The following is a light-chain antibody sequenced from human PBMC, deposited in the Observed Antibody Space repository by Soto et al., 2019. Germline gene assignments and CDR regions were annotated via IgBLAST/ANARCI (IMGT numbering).Light chain of an antibody. CDR2: DAS. V-gene: IGKV1-5*01. J-gene: IGKJ2*01. CDR1: QSISSW. Sequence: DIQMTQSPSTLSASVGDRVTITCRASQSISSWLAWYQQKPGKAPKLLIYDASSLESGVPSRFSGSGSGTEFTLNISSLQPDDFATYYCQQYNSYTFGQGTKLEIK. CDR3: QQYNSYT.